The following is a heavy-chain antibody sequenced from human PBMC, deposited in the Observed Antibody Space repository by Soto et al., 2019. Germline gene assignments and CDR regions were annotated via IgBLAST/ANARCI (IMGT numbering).Heavy chain of an antibody. Sequence: GSGPTLVNPTQTLTLTCTFSGFSLSTSGRCVSWIRQPPGKALEWLALIDWDDDKYYSTSLKTRLTISKDTSKNQVVLTMTNMDPVDTATYYCARGYYYGSSGYQPFDYWGQGTLVTVSS. CDR3: ARGYYYGSSGYQPFDY. J-gene: IGHJ4*02. CDR2: IDWDDDK. D-gene: IGHD3-22*01. V-gene: IGHV2-70*01. CDR1: GFSLSTSGRC.